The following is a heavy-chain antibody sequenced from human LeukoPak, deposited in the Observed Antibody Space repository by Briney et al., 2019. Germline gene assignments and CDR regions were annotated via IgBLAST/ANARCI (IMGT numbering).Heavy chain of an antibody. Sequence: SETLSLTCTVSGGSISSYYWSWIRQPPGKGLKWIGYIYYSGSTNYNPSLKSRVTISVDTSKNQFSLKLSSVTAADTAVYYCARVGRGGRVSSSWSIDYWGQGTLVTVSS. CDR3: ARVGRGGRVSSSWSIDY. V-gene: IGHV4-59*01. CDR1: GGSISSYY. D-gene: IGHD6-13*01. CDR2: IYYSGST. J-gene: IGHJ4*02.